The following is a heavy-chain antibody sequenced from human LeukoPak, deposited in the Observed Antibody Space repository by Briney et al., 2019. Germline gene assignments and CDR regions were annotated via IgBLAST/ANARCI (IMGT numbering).Heavy chain of an antibody. CDR2: ISAYNGNT. D-gene: IGHD6-19*01. J-gene: IGHJ4*02. CDR3: ARDLNSGWYDY. V-gene: IGHV1-18*01. Sequence: ASVKVSCKASGYTFTSYGISWVRQAPGQALEWIGWISAYNGNTNYAQKIQGRVTMTTDTSTSTAYMELRSLRSDATAVYYCARDLNSGWYDYWGQGTLVTVSS. CDR1: GYTFTSYG.